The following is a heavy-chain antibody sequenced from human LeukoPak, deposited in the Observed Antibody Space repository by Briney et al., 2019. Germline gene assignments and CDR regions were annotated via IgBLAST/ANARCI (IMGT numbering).Heavy chain of an antibody. D-gene: IGHD5-12*01. Sequence: SLKVSCKASGGTFSSYAISWVRQAPGQGLEWMGGIIPIFGTANYAQKFQGRVTITADESTSTAYMELSSLRSEDTAVYYCASSSPANSGYEAGDYWGQGTLVTVSS. CDR2: IIPIFGTA. CDR3: ASSSPANSGYEAGDY. CDR1: GGTFSSYA. V-gene: IGHV1-69*01. J-gene: IGHJ4*02.